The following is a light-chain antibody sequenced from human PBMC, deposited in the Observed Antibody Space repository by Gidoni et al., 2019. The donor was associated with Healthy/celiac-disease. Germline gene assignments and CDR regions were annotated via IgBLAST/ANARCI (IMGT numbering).Light chain of an antibody. CDR3: CSYAGSSTWV. CDR1: SSDVGSYNL. J-gene: IGLJ3*02. Sequence: QSALTQPSSVSGPPGHAITISCTGTSSDVGSYNLVSWYRQHPGKAPNLMIYEGSKRPSGVSNRFSGSKSGNTASLTISGLQAEDEADYYCCSYAGSSTWVFGGGTKLTVL. V-gene: IGLV2-23*01. CDR2: EGS.